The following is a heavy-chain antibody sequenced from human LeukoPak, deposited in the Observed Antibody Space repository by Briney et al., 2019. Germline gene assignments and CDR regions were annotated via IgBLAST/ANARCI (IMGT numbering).Heavy chain of an antibody. D-gene: IGHD3-22*01. CDR2: ISHDGNSK. CDR3: AKRGVVIRVILVGFHKEAYYFDS. J-gene: IGHJ4*02. V-gene: IGHV3-30*18. Sequence: GGSLRLSCAASGFTFSTYAIHWVRQAPGKGLEGVAVISHDGNSKYFGDTVKGRFTISRDNPKNTLYLQMNSLRAEDTALYFCAKRGVVIRVILVGFHKEAYYFDSWGQGALVTVSS. CDR1: GFTFSTYA.